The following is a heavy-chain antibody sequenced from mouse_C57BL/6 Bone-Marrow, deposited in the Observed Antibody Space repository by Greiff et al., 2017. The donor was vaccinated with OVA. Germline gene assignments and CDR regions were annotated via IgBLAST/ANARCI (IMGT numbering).Heavy chain of an antibody. CDR1: GYAFSSSW. D-gene: IGHD1-1*01. CDR3: GRRGSNKVVREDMDY. J-gene: IGHJ4*01. Sequence: QVQLQQSGPELVKPGASVKISCKASGYAFSSSWMNWVKQRPGKGLEWIGRIYPGDGDTNYNGKFKGKATLTADKSSSTAYMQLSRLTSEDSAVYYCGRRGSNKVVREDMDYWGKGTAGTVAS. V-gene: IGHV1-82*01. CDR2: IYPGDGDT.